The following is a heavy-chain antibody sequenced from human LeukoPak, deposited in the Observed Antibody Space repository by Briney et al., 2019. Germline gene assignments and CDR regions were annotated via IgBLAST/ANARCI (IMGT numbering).Heavy chain of an antibody. V-gene: IGHV4-59*01. J-gene: IGHJ6*02. CDR3: ARDSEGGDFRYYGMDV. D-gene: IGHD2-21*01. CDR1: GGSISSYY. Sequence: SETLSLTCTVSGGSISSYYWSWIRQAPGKGLEWIGYIYYSGNTNYNPSLQSRVTISVDTSKNQFSLKLSSVTAADTAVYYRARDSEGGDFRYYGMDVWGQGTTVTVSS. CDR2: IYYSGNT.